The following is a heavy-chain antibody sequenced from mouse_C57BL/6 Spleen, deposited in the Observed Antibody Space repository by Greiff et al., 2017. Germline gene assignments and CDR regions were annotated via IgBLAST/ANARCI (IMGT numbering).Heavy chain of an antibody. CDR2: IDPSDSYT. CDR1: GYTFTSYW. V-gene: IGHV1-50*01. Sequence: QVQLKQPGAELVKPGASVKLSCKASGYTFTSYWMQWVKQRPGQGLEWIGEIDPSDSYTNYNQKFKGKATLTVDTSSSTAYMQLSSLTSEDSAVYYCARRDGPYWGQGTTLTVSS. D-gene: IGHD2-3*01. CDR3: ARRDGPY. J-gene: IGHJ2*01.